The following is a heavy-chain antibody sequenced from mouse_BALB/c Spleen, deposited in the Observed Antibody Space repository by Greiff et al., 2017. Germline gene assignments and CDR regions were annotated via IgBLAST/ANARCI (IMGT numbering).Heavy chain of an antibody. CDR1: GFTFSSYA. CDR2: ISSGGSYT. D-gene: IGHD2-14*01. CDR3: SIAYYRYDGPDD. J-gene: IGHJ4*01. V-gene: IGHV5-9-4*01. Sequence: EVKLMESGGGLVKPGGSLKLSCAASGFTFSSYAMSWVRQSPEKRLEWVAEISSGGSYTYYPDTVTGRFTISRDNAKNTLYLEMSSLRSEDTAMYYCSIAYYRYDGPDDWGQGTSVTVSS.